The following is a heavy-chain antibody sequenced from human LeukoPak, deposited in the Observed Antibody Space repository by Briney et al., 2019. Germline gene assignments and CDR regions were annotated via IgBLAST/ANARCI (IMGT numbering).Heavy chain of an antibody. CDR1: GFTFSSYA. CDR3: AKVLIGYFDY. V-gene: IGHV3-30-3*01. J-gene: IGHJ4*02. Sequence: PGGSLRLSCAASGFTFSSYAMHWVRQAPGKGLEWVAVISYDGSNKFYADSVKGRCTISRDNSKNTVYLHMNSLRAEDTAVYYCAKVLIGYFDYWGQGTLVTVSS. CDR2: ISYDGSNK. D-gene: IGHD2-15*01.